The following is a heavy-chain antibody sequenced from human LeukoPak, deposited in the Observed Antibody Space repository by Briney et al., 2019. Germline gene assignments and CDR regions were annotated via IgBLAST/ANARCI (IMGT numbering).Heavy chain of an antibody. CDR3: ARGYRGYYYYYMDV. CDR2: IYYSGST. J-gene: IGHJ6*03. CDR1: GGSIRNYY. D-gene: IGHD3-16*01. Sequence: SETLSLTCTVSGGSIRNYYWSWIRQPPGKGLEWIGYIYYSGSTNYNPSLKSRVTISVDTSKNQFSLKLSSVTAADTAVYYCARGYRGYYYYYMDVWGKGTTVTVSS. V-gene: IGHV4-59*01.